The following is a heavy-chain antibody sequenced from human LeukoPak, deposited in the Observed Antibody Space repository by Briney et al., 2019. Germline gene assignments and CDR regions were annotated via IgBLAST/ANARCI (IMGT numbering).Heavy chain of an antibody. Sequence: GGSLRLSCAASGFNFNNFAMSWVRQAPGKGPEWLSAMTGPADTTYYAESVKGRFTISRDYSKSMVYLQMTSLRVEDTAIYYCARGAEIDHWGQGTLVTVSS. CDR3: ARGAEIDH. CDR2: MTGPADTT. CDR1: GFNFNNFA. V-gene: IGHV3-23*01. J-gene: IGHJ4*02.